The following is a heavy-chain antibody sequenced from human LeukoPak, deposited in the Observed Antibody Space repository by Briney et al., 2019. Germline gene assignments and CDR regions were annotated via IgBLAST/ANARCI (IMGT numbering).Heavy chain of an antibody. CDR3: ARRVGTTAFDY. Sequence: PGGSLRLSXAASGFTFSSYSMNWVRQAPGKGLEWVSYISSSSSTIYYADSVKGRFAISRDNAKNSLYLQMNSLRAEDTSVYYCARRVGTTAFDYWGQGTLVTVSS. D-gene: IGHD2/OR15-2a*01. V-gene: IGHV3-48*01. CDR2: ISSSSSTI. CDR1: GFTFSSYS. J-gene: IGHJ4*02.